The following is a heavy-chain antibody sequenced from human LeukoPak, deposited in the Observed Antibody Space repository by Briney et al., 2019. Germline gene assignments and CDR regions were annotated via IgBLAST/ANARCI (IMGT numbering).Heavy chain of an antibody. V-gene: IGHV3-11*04. CDR2: ISSSGSTI. D-gene: IGHD3-22*01. Sequence: PGGSLRLSCAASGFTFSDYYMSWIRQAPGKGLEWVSYISSSGSTIYYADSVKGRFTISRDNAENSLYLQMNSLRAEDTAVYYCACYYYDSSGYFQLDYWGQGTLVTVSS. J-gene: IGHJ4*02. CDR3: ACYYYDSSGYFQLDY. CDR1: GFTFSDYY.